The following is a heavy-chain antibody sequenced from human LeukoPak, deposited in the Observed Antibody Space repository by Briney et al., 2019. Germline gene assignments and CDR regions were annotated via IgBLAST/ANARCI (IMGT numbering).Heavy chain of an antibody. CDR2: ISSSGSTI. CDR3: AELGITMIGGV. Sequence: GGSLRLSCAASGFTFSSYEMNWVRQAPGKGGEGVAYISSSGSTIYYADSAKGRFTISRDNAKNSLYLQMNSLRAEDTAVYYCAELGITMIGGVWGKGTTVTISS. J-gene: IGHJ6*04. V-gene: IGHV3-48*03. D-gene: IGHD3-10*02. CDR1: GFTFSSYE.